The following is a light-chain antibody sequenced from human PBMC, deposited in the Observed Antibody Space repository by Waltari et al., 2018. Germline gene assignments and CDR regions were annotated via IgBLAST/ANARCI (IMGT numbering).Light chain of an antibody. V-gene: IGLV2-8*01. CDR2: EVN. CDR1: SSAVGAYDY. J-gene: IGLJ2*01. Sequence: QSALTQPPPASGSPGQSVPISCTGTSSAVGAYDYVSWYQHHPDKAPKLIIFEVNKWPSGVPDRFSGSKSGNTASLTVSGLQAEDEADYYCSSYAGTDNFVVFGGGTKLTVL. CDR3: SSYAGTDNFVV.